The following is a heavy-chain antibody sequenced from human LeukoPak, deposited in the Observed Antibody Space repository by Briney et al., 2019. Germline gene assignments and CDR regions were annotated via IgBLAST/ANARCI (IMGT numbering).Heavy chain of an antibody. Sequence: GGSLRLSCAASGFTFSNYWMNWVRQAPGEGLEWVANIKQDGSEKYYVDSVKGRFTISRDNAKNSLFLQMNSLRAEDTAVYFCARSWGYFDYWGQGTLVTVSS. V-gene: IGHV3-7*03. CDR1: GFTFSNYW. J-gene: IGHJ4*02. CDR3: ARSWGYFDY. CDR2: IKQDGSEK. D-gene: IGHD3-16*01.